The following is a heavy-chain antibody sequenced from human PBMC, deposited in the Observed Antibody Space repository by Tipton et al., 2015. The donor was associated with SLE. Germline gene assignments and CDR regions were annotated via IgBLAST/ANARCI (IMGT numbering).Heavy chain of an antibody. J-gene: IGHJ2*01. CDR2: IYYSGST. V-gene: IGHV4-61*01. CDR1: GGSVNSGTNY. CDR3: ARALSNWYIDL. Sequence: TLSLTCTVSGGSVNSGTNYWTWIRQPPGKGLEWIGFIYYSGSTNYNPSLKSRVTISVDTPKNQLSLEVNSVSPADTGVYFCARALSNWYIDLWGRGTLVTVSS.